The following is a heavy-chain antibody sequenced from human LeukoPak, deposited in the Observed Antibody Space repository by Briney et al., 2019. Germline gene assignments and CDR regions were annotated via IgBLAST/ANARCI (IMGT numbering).Heavy chain of an antibody. J-gene: IGHJ5*02. V-gene: IGHV1-69*05. CDR1: GGTFSSYA. D-gene: IGHD6-6*01. CDR3: ARDGSSSSPEYNWFDP. Sequence: GSSVEVSCKASGGTFSSYAISWVRQAPGQGLEWMGGIIPIFGTANYAQKFQGRVTITTDESTSTAYMELSSLRSEDTAVYYCARDGSSSSPEYNWFDPWGQGTLVTVSS. CDR2: IIPIFGTA.